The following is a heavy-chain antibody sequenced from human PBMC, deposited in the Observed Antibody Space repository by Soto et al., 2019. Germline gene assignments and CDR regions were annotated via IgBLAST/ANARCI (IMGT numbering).Heavy chain of an antibody. J-gene: IGHJ6*01. D-gene: IGHD3-9*01. CDR3: ALRKSSSWSFDYYYGGHG. CDR1: GYSFTSYW. V-gene: IGHV5-10-1*01. CDR2: IDHRDSYT. Sequence: GGSLKTSCKGSGYSFTSYWISWVRQMPGKGLEWMGRIDHRDSYTNYSPPFQRHVTIPADKSISTAYLQWISLKASDTPMYYCALRKSSSWSFDYYYGGHGWGEGTTV.